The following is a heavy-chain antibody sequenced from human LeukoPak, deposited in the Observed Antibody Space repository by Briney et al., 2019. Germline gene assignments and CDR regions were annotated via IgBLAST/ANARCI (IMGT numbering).Heavy chain of an antibody. J-gene: IGHJ5*02. CDR3: ATSRNSGWYGWFDP. CDR1: GYTFTDYD. CDR2: MNPHSGDT. V-gene: IGHV1-8*01. D-gene: IGHD6-19*01. Sequence: ASVVVSCKASGYTFTDYDINWVRQAPGQGLEWMGWMNPHSGDTGYAHNFQGRVTMTRNISISTAYMELSSLTSEDTAMYYCATSRNSGWYGWFDPWGQGTLVTVSS.